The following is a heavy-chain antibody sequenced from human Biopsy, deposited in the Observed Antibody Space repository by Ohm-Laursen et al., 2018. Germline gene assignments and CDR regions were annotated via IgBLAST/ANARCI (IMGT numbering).Heavy chain of an antibody. J-gene: IGHJ5*01. Sequence: SLRLSCAASGFTFNNYWMHWVRQAPGKGLVWVSRSNTDGSHTNYADSVKGRFTTSTDNAKNTLYLYMSSLTVEDTAVHFCARDASQGFDSWGQGTLVTVSS. CDR3: ARDASQGFDS. CDR2: SNTDGSHT. CDR1: GFTFNNYW. V-gene: IGHV3-74*01.